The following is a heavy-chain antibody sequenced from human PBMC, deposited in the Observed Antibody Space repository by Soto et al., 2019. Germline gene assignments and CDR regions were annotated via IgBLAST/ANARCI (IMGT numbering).Heavy chain of an antibody. V-gene: IGHV4-39*01. J-gene: IGHJ6*03. D-gene: IGHD3-10*01. Sequence: QLQLQESGPGLVKPSETLSLTCTVSGGSISSSSYYWGWIRQPPGKGLEWIGSIYYSGSTYYNPSLKSRVTISVDTSKNQFSLKLSSVTAADTAVYYCASTVRGVIITYYHMDVWGKGTTVTVSS. CDR3: ASTVRGVIITYYHMDV. CDR1: GGSISSSSYY. CDR2: IYYSGST.